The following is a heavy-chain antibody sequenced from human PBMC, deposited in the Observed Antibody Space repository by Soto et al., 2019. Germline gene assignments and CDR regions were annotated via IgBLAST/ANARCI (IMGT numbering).Heavy chain of an antibody. J-gene: IGHJ5*02. CDR3: VRDGTKTLRDWFDP. V-gene: IGHV4-4*07. Sequence: SETLSLTCTVSGASISGFYWGWIRKSAGKGLEWIGRIYATGTTDYNPSLKSRVMMSVDTSKKQFSLKLRSVTAADTAVYYCVRDGTKTLRDWFDPWGQGTLVTVSS. D-gene: IGHD1-1*01. CDR2: IYATGTT. CDR1: GASISGFY.